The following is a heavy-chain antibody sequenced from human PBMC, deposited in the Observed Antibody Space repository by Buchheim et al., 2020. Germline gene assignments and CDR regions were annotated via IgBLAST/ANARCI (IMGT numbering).Heavy chain of an antibody. V-gene: IGHV3-33*01. D-gene: IGHD4-17*01. Sequence: QVQLVESGGGVVQPGRSLRLSCAASGFTFSSYGMHWVRQAPGKGLEWVAFIWYDGSNKYYADSVKGRFTISRDNSKNTLYLQMNSLRAEDTAVYYCARVLRYGDYGMDVWGQGTT. J-gene: IGHJ6*02. CDR2: IWYDGSNK. CDR1: GFTFSSYG. CDR3: ARVLRYGDYGMDV.